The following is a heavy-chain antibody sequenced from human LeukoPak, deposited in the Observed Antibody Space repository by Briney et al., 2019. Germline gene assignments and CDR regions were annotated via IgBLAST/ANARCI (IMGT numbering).Heavy chain of an antibody. CDR3: ASGQIYSSSWYGPARDWFDP. J-gene: IGHJ5*02. Sequence: SETLSLTCAVYGGSFSGYYWSWIRQPPGKGLEWIGEINHSGSTNYNPSLKSRVTISVDTSKNQFSLKLSSVTAADTAVYYCASGQIYSSSWYGPARDWFDPWGQGTLVTVSS. CDR2: INHSGST. D-gene: IGHD6-13*01. V-gene: IGHV4-34*01. CDR1: GGSFSGYY.